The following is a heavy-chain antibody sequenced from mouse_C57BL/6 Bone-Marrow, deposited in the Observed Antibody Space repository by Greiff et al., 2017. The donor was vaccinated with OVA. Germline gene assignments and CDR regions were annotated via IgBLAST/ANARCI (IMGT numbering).Heavy chain of an antibody. J-gene: IGHJ4*01. V-gene: IGHV14-4*01. CDR1: GFNIKDDY. Sequence: DVQLQESGAELVRPGASVKLSCTASGFNIKDDYMHWVKQRPEQGLEWIGWIDPENGDTEYASKFQGKATITADTSSNTAYLQLSSLTSEDTAVYYCTTHYYYGSSHAMDYWGQGTSVTVSS. CDR3: TTHYYYGSSHAMDY. CDR2: IDPENGDT. D-gene: IGHD1-1*01.